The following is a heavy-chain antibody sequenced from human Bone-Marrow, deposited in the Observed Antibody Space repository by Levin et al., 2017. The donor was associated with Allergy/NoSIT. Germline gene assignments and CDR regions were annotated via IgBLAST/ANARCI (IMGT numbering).Heavy chain of an antibody. CDR1: GYTFTGYY. J-gene: IGHJ5*02. D-gene: IGHD6-13*01. CDR2: INPNSGGT. CDR3: ASPYHSSSNNWFDP. Sequence: GESLKISCKASGYTFTGYYMHWVRQAPGQGLEWMGWINPNSGGTNYAQKFQGRVTMTRDTSISTAYMELSRLRSDDTAVYYCASPYHSSSNNWFDPWGQGTLVTVSS. V-gene: IGHV1-2*02.